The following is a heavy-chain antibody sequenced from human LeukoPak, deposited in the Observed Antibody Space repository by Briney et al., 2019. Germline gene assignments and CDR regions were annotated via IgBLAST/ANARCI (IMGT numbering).Heavy chain of an antibody. D-gene: IGHD1-14*01. CDR1: GDSMSSYF. Sequence: SETLSLTCTVSGDSMSSYFWTWVRQFPGKGLEWVGYIYQTTTTYNPSLKGRATISADMSQNQLSLKVTSVTAADTAVYYCARNFPGRTEDVWGKGTTVIVTS. J-gene: IGHJ6*04. CDR2: IYQTTT. V-gene: IGHV4-59*01. CDR3: ARNFPGRTEDV.